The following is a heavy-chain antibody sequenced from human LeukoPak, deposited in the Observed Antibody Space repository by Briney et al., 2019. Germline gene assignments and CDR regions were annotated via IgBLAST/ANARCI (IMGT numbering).Heavy chain of an antibody. CDR2: INPNSGAT. CDR3: ARATSVVVPAADHYYYGMDV. V-gene: IGHV1-2*02. J-gene: IGHJ6*02. CDR1: GYTFTDYY. Sequence: ASVKVSCKASGYTFTDYYIQWVRQAPGQGLEWMGWINPNSGATNYAQKFQGRVTMTRDTSISTVYMELSRLRSDDTAVYYCARATSVVVPAADHYYYGMDVWGQGTTVTVSS. D-gene: IGHD2-2*01.